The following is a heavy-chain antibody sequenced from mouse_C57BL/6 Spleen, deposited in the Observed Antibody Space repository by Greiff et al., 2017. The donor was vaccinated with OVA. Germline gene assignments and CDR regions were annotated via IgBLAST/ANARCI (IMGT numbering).Heavy chain of an antibody. CDR1: GYAFTNYL. D-gene: IGHD2-1*01. CDR2: INPGSGGT. CDR3: ARGGNYVDYAMDY. J-gene: IGHJ4*01. V-gene: IGHV1-54*01. Sequence: VQGVESGAELVRPGTSVKVSCKASGYAFTNYLIEWVKQRPGQGLEWIGVINPGSGGTNYNEKFKGKATLTADKSSSTAYMQLSSLTSEDSAVYFCARGGNYVDYAMDYWGQGTSVTVSS.